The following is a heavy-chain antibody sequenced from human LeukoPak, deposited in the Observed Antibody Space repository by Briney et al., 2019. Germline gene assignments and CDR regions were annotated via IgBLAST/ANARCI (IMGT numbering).Heavy chain of an antibody. V-gene: IGHV1-8*01. CDR3: ARNASGTGYTA. J-gene: IGHJ4*02. CDR1: GYTFTNDD. Sequence: ASVKVSCRASGYTFTNDDISWVRQATGQGLEWIGKMNPNSGNTGYAQKFQGRVTMTRSTSVSTVNMELNSLTSEDTAVYFCARNASGTGYTAWGQGTLVTVSS. CDR2: MNPNSGNT. D-gene: IGHD3-9*01.